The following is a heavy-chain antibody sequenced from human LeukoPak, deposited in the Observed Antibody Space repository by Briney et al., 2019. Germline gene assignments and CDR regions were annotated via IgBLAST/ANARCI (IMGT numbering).Heavy chain of an antibody. CDR3: ASARTSSRSWFTFDY. V-gene: IGHV4-39*01. CDR1: GGSISSSSYY. CDR2: IYYSGST. D-gene: IGHD6-13*01. Sequence: SETLSPTCTVSGGSISSSSYYWGWIRQPPGKGLEWIGSIYYSGSTYYNPSLKSRVTISVDTSKNQLSLKLSSVTAADTAVYYCASARTSSRSWFTFDYWGQGILVTVSS. J-gene: IGHJ4*02.